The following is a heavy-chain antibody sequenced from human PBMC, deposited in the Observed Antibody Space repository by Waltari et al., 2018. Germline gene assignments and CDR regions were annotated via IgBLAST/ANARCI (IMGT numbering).Heavy chain of an antibody. D-gene: IGHD5-18*01. CDR3: AIRGYSYGAFDL. J-gene: IGHJ3*01. CDR2: IYYNGAT. CDR1: GVSTSSTVYY. V-gene: IGHV4-39*02. Sequence: QPQLQESGPGLVKPSGTLSLTCSVSGVSTSSTVYYWGWIRQPPGKGLEWIATIYYNGATTYNASLRSRATISIDTSDNHFSLTLNSVTGADTAMYYCAIRGYSYGAFDLWGLGTMVAVSS.